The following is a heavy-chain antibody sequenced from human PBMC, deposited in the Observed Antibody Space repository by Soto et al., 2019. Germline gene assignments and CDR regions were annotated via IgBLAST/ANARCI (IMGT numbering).Heavy chain of an antibody. V-gene: IGHV4-39*01. Sequence: SETLSLTCTVSVGSISSSSYYWGWILQPPGKGLEWIGSVYYSGSTYDNPSLKSRINLSVDRSKSQFSLKLTSVTAADTAVYYCARLLYDSRGYYYFDYWGQGTLVTVS. CDR2: VYYSGST. CDR1: VGSISSSSYY. D-gene: IGHD3-22*01. J-gene: IGHJ4*02. CDR3: ARLLYDSRGYYYFDY.